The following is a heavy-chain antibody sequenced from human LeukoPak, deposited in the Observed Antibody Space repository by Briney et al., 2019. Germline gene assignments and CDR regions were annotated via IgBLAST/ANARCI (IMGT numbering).Heavy chain of an antibody. CDR2: VSTGSNI. CDR3: ARVFRPSLTVFIIRGAFDI. CDR1: GFTFSSYS. D-gene: IGHD3-3*01. J-gene: IGHJ3*02. Sequence: GGSLRLSCTASGFTFSSYSLNWVRQAPGKGLERVSSVSTGSNIYYADSVKGRFTISRDNDKNSLYLQMNSLRVEDTAVYYCARVFRPSLTVFIIRGAFDIWGQGTMVTVSS. V-gene: IGHV3-21*01.